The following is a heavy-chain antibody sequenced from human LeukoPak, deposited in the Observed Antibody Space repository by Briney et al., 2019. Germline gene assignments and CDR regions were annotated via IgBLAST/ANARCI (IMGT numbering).Heavy chain of an antibody. V-gene: IGHV3-53*01. Sequence: GGSLRLSCAASGFTVTTNYMSWVRQAPGKGLEWVSVIYSGGSTYYADSVKGRFTISRDNSKNTLYLQMNSLRDEDTAVYYCARKSRDSSVYYPDYWGQGTLVTVSS. J-gene: IGHJ4*02. CDR3: ARKSRDSSVYYPDY. CDR2: IYSGGST. D-gene: IGHD3-22*01. CDR1: GFTVTTNY.